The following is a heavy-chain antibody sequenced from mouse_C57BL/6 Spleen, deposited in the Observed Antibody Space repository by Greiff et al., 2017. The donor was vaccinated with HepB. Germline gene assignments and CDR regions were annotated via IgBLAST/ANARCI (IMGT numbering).Heavy chain of an antibody. CDR3: ARTPAHYYGSGDWYFDV. D-gene: IGHD1-1*01. Sequence: VQLQQPGAELVKPGASVKMSCKASGYTFTSYWITWVKQRPGQGLEWIGDIYPGSGSTNYNEKFKSKATLTVDTSSSTAYMQRSSLTSEDSAVYYCARTPAHYYGSGDWYFDVWGTGTTVTVSS. V-gene: IGHV1-55*01. J-gene: IGHJ1*03. CDR2: IYPGSGST. CDR1: GYTFTSYW.